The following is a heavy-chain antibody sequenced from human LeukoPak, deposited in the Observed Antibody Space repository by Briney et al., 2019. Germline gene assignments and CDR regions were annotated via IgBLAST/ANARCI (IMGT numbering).Heavy chain of an antibody. CDR3: ASWNDFWSGYYG. CDR2: ISSSSSTI. V-gene: IGHV3-48*01. Sequence: PGGSLRLSCAASGFTFSSYSINWVRQAPGKGLEWVSYISSSSSTIYYADSVKGRFTISRDNAKNSLYLQMNSLRAEDTAVYYCASWNDFWSGYYGWGQGTLVTVSS. CDR1: GFTFSSYS. J-gene: IGHJ4*02. D-gene: IGHD3-3*01.